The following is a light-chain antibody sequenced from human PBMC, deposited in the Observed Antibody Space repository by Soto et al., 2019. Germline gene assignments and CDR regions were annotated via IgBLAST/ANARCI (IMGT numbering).Light chain of an antibody. V-gene: IGLV2-14*01. CDR3: SSYSISTAYL. CDR1: SSDIGGYNY. Sequence: QSALTQPASVSGSPGQSITISCTGTSSDIGGYNYVSWYQQHPGKVPKLMIYEVSNRPSGVSDRFSGSRSGNTASLTISGLQAEDESDYFCSSYSISTAYLFGTGTKLTVL. CDR2: EVS. J-gene: IGLJ1*01.